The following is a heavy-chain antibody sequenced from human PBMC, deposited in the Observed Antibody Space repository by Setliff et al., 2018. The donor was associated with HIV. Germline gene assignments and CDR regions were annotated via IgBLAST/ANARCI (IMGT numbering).Heavy chain of an antibody. CDR2: IYNSAST. Sequence: PSETLSLTCTVSGDSISTDYWTWIRQPPGKGLEWIGYIYNSASTSYNPSLKSRVTISVDTSKNQFSLKLSSVTAADTAVYYCARHSPSDYWGQGTLVTVPS. CDR3: ARHSPSDY. J-gene: IGHJ4*02. V-gene: IGHV4-59*08. CDR1: GDSISTDY.